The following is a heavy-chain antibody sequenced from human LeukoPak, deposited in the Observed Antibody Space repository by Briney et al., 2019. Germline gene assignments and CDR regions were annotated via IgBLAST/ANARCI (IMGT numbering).Heavy chain of an antibody. CDR2: IYSGGST. CDR1: GFTVSSNY. V-gene: IGHV3-66*01. D-gene: IGHD3-22*01. CDR3: AREGVDDSSGYYQGAFDI. Sequence: GGSLRLSCAASGFTVSSNYMSWVRQAPGKGLEWVSVIYSGGSTYYADSVKGRFTISRDNSKNTLYLQMNSLRAEDTAVYYCAREGVDDSSGYYQGAFDIWGQGTMVTVSS. J-gene: IGHJ3*02.